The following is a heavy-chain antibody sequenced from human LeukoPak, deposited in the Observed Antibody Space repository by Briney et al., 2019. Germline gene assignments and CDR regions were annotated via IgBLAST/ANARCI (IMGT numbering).Heavy chain of an antibody. J-gene: IGHJ4*02. CDR3: ARGLGTYSSSWYSDY. V-gene: IGHV1-18*01. CDR1: GYTFTSYG. Sequence: ASVTVSCKASGYTFTSYGISWVRQAPGQGLEWMGWISAYNGNTNYAQKLQGRVTMTTDTSTGTAYMELRSLRSDDTAVYYCARGLGTYSSSWYSDYWGQGTLVTVSS. CDR2: ISAYNGNT. D-gene: IGHD6-13*01.